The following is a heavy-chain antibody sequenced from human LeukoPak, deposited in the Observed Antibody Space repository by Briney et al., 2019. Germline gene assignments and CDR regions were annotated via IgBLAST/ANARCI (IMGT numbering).Heavy chain of an antibody. CDR3: ARVGVGALDY. CDR2: IYYSGST. Sequence: SETLSLTCPVSGGSIRSYYWRWIRQPPGKGLEWIGYIYYSGSTNYNPSLKSRVTISVDTSKNQFSLKLSSVTAADTAVYYCARVGVGALDYWGQGTLVTVSS. J-gene: IGHJ4*02. D-gene: IGHD1-26*01. V-gene: IGHV4-59*01. CDR1: GGSIRSYY.